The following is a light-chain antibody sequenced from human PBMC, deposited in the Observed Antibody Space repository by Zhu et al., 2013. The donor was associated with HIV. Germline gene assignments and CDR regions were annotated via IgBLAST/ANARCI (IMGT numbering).Light chain of an antibody. Sequence: QSVLTQPPSVSAAPGQKVTISCSGSSSNIGNNYVSWYQQLPGTAPKLLIYDNDKRPSGIPDRFSGSKSGTSATLGITGLQTGDEADYYCQSYDSSLSGSDYVFGTGTKVTVL. CDR2: DND. V-gene: IGLV1-51*01. CDR3: QSYDSSLSGSDYV. CDR1: SSNIGNNY. J-gene: IGLJ1*01.